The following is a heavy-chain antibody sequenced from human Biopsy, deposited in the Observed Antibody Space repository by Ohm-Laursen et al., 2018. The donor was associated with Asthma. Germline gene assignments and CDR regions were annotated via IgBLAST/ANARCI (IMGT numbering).Heavy chain of an antibody. CDR3: VRGSSSWHHGPFHYYYGLDV. CDR1: SGSGGYMRSGNYY. D-gene: IGHD6-13*01. V-gene: IGHV4-39*01. CDR2: IYYSGTT. J-gene: IGHJ6*02. Sequence: GTLSLTCSLSSGSGGYMRSGNYYWGWIRQPPGKGLEWIGSIYYSGTTYYNPSLESRVTASANTSKNKFSLKLTSVTAADTAVYYCVRGSSSWHHGPFHYYYGLDVWGQGTTATVSS.